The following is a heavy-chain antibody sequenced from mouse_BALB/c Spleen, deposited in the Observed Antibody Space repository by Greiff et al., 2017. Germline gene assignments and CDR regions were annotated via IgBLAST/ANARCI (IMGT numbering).Heavy chain of an antibody. CDR1: GFTFSSFG. CDR3: ARSRVLRSYFDD. V-gene: IGHV5-17*02. Sequence: EVQGVESGGGLVQPGGSRKLSCAASGFTFSSFGMHWVRQAPEKGLEWVAYISSGSSTIYYADTVKGRFTISRDNPKNTLFLQMTSLRSEDTAMYYCARSRVLRSYFDDWGQGTTLTVSS. D-gene: IGHD1-1*01. J-gene: IGHJ2*01. CDR2: ISSGSSTI.